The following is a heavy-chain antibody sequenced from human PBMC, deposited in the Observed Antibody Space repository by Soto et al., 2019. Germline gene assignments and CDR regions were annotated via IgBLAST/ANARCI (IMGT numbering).Heavy chain of an antibody. V-gene: IGHV4-59*04. CDR1: GGSVNGYY. Sequence: SETLSLTCAVYGGSVNGYYWNWIRQPPGKGLGWIGYIYYSGTTYYTPPLKSRVTMSVDKSKNQFSLNLSSVTATDTDVYYCERNGLNGYDSLNAFDLWGQGKMVTVSS. CDR2: IYYSGTT. CDR3: ERNGLNGYDSLNAFDL. D-gene: IGHD3-22*01. J-gene: IGHJ3*01.